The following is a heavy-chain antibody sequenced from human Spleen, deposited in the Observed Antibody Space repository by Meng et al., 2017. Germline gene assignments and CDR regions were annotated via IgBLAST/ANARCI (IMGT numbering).Heavy chain of an antibody. Sequence: GGSLRLSCAASGFTFSSYEMNWVRQAPGKGLEWVSYISSSGSTVYYADSVKGRFTISRDNAKNSLYLQMNSLRAEDTAVYYCARGLSGWRTFGGALKDYWGQGTLVTVSS. CDR3: ARGLSGWRTFGGALKDY. V-gene: IGHV3-48*03. J-gene: IGHJ4*02. CDR1: GFTFSSYE. CDR2: ISSSGSTV. D-gene: IGHD3-16*01.